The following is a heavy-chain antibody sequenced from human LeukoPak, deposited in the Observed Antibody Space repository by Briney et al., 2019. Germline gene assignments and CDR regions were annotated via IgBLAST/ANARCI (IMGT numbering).Heavy chain of an antibody. CDR2: ISGSGGST. J-gene: IGHJ4*02. CDR3: ARWSNYYDFWSGYENRFDY. D-gene: IGHD3-3*01. CDR1: GFTFSSYG. V-gene: IGHV3-23*01. Sequence: GGTLRLSCAASGFTFSSYGMSWVRQAPGKGLEWVSAISGSGGSTYYADSVKGRFTISRDNSKNSLYLQMNSLRAEDTAVYYCARWSNYYDFWSGYENRFDYWGQGTLVTVSS.